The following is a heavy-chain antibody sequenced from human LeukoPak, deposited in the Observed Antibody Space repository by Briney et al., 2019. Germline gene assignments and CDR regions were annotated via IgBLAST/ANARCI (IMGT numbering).Heavy chain of an antibody. V-gene: IGHV4-34*01. D-gene: IGHD6-6*01. CDR2: INHSGST. CDR1: GGSFSGYY. Sequence: SETLSLTCAVYGGSFSGYYWSWIRQPPGKGLEWIGEINHSGSTNYNPSLKSRVTISVDTSKNQFSLKLSSVTTADTAVYYCARGDRIAARSLRPWGQGTLVTVSS. CDR3: ARGDRIAARSLRP. J-gene: IGHJ5*02.